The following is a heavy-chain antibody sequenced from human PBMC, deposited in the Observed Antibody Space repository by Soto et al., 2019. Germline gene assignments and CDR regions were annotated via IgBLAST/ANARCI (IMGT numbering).Heavy chain of an antibody. CDR2: ISGKNGNT. V-gene: IGHV1-18*04. D-gene: IGHD2-15*01. CDR3: ARVSSSIVVVPDYGMDV. Sequence: QVQLVQSGVEVKKPGASVKVSCKASGYTFISHGISWVRQAPGQGLEWMGWISGKNGNTNYAQKLQGRVTLTTDTSTSTAYMELRSLRSDDTAVYYCARVSSSIVVVPDYGMDVWGQGTTVNVYS. J-gene: IGHJ6*02. CDR1: GYTFISHG.